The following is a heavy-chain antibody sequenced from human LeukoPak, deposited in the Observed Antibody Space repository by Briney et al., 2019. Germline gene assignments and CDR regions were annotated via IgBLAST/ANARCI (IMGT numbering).Heavy chain of an antibody. V-gene: IGHV4-59*01. D-gene: IGHD2-15*01. Sequence: SETLSLTCTVSGGSISSYYWSWIRQPPGKGLEWIGYIYYSGSTNYNPSLKSRVTISVDTSKNQFSLKLGSVTAADTAVYYCASLIPGGYCSGGSCYSKYWYFDLWGRGTLVTVSS. J-gene: IGHJ2*01. CDR2: IYYSGST. CDR3: ASLIPGGYCSGGSCYSKYWYFDL. CDR1: GGSISSYY.